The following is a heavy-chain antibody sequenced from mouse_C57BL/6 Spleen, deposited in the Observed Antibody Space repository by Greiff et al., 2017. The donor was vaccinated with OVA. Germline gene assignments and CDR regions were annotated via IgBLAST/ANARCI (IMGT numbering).Heavy chain of an antibody. CDR3: ARPSTVVARGFAY. Sequence: EVKLMESGGDLVKPGGSLKLSCAASGFTFSSYGMSWVRQTPDKRLEWVATISSGGSYTYYPDSVKGRFTISRDNAKNSLYLQRSSLKSEDTAMYYCARPSTVVARGFAYWGQGTLVTVSA. V-gene: IGHV5-6*01. CDR1: GFTFSSYG. D-gene: IGHD1-1*01. J-gene: IGHJ3*01. CDR2: ISSGGSYT.